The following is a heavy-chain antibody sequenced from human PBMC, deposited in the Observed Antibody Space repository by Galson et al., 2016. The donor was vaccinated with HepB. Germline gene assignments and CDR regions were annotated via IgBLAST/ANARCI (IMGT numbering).Heavy chain of an antibody. J-gene: IGHJ5*02. D-gene: IGHD3-10*01. CDR2: VSYSGST. V-gene: IGHV4-31*03. CDR3: ARDLRGAGEFP. CDR1: GGSISSGGYH. Sequence: TLSLTCSVSGGSISSGGYHWSWIRQLPGKGLEWIGYVSYSGSTNYNPSLQSRVAISADTSKSQFSLKLTSVTAADTAVYYCARDLRGAGEFPWGQGTLVTVSS.